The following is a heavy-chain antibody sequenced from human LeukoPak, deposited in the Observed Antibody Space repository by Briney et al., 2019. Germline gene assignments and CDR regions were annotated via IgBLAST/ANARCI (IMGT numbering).Heavy chain of an antibody. V-gene: IGHV3-21*01. J-gene: IGHJ4*02. CDR1: GFTFSSYV. Sequence: PGGSLRLSCAASGFTFSSYVMNWVRQAPGKGLEWVSSISSSSSHIYYADSVKGRFTISRDNAKNSLYLQMNSLRVEDTAVYYCARDSIAVAGCFDSWGQGTLVTVSS. CDR3: ARDSIAVAGCFDS. CDR2: ISSSSSHI. D-gene: IGHD6-19*01.